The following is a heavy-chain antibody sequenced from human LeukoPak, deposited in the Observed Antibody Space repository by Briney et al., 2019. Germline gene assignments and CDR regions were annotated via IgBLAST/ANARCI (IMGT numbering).Heavy chain of an antibody. CDR2: IYYSGST. Sequence: SETLSLTCTVSGGSISRYYWSWVRQPPEKGREWIGYIYYSGSTNYNPSLKSRVTTSVDTSKNQFSLKLSSVTAADTAVYYCARHPRYGDGYYLWGQGTLVTVSS. D-gene: IGHD3-3*01. J-gene: IGHJ4*02. CDR1: GGSISRYY. CDR3: ARHPRYGDGYYL. V-gene: IGHV4-59*08.